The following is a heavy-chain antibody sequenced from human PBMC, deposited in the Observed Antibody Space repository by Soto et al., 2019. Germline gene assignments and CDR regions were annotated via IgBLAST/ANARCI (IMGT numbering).Heavy chain of an antibody. D-gene: IGHD3-10*01. CDR1: GFTFSSYA. CDR3: ARRYGSYIDY. Sequence: QVQLVESGGGVVQPGRSLRLSCAASGFTFSSYAMHWVRQAPGKGLEWVAVISYDGSNKYYADSVKGRFTISRDNSTNTLYLQMNSLRAEDTAVYYCARRYGSYIDYWGQGTLVTVSS. V-gene: IGHV3-30-3*01. J-gene: IGHJ4*02. CDR2: ISYDGSNK.